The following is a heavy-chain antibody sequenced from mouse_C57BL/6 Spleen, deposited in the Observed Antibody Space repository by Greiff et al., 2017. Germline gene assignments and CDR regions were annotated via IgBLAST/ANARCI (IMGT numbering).Heavy chain of an antibody. CDR1: GYTFTSYG. J-gene: IGHJ4*01. CDR3: ARSGRITTVVATPYYAMDY. Sequence: VKLQESGAELARPGASVKLSCKASGYTFTSYGISWVKQRTGQGLEWIGEIYPRRGNTYYNEKFKGKATLTADKSSSTAYMELRSLTSADSAVYFCARSGRITTVVATPYYAMDYWGQGTSVTVSS. CDR2: IYPRRGNT. V-gene: IGHV1-81*01. D-gene: IGHD1-1*01.